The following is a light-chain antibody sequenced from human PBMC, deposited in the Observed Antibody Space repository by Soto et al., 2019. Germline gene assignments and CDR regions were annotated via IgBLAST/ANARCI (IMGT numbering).Light chain of an antibody. Sequence: SVLTQPASVSGSPGHSITIFCSGTSSDVGSYDLVSWYQHHPGKAPKLMISEATKRPSGVSDRFSGSKSGNTASLTISGLQAEDEADYYCCSYAGSSTYVFGTGTKVTVL. CDR1: SSDVGSYDL. CDR2: EAT. V-gene: IGLV2-23*01. J-gene: IGLJ1*01. CDR3: CSYAGSSTYV.